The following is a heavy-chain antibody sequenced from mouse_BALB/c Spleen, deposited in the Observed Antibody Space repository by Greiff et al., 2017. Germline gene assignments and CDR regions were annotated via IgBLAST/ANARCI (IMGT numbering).Heavy chain of an antibody. CDR3: ARPDKPGFAY. D-gene: IGHD3-3*01. Sequence: DVKLQESGPGLVKPSQSLSLTCTVPAYSITSDYAWNWIRQFPGNKLEWMGYISYSGSTSYNPSLKSRIPITRDTSKNQFCVQLNSVTTEDTATYYCARPDKPGFAYWGQGTMVTVTA. CDR1: AYSITSDYA. CDR2: ISYSGST. J-gene: IGHJ3*01. V-gene: IGHV3-2*02.